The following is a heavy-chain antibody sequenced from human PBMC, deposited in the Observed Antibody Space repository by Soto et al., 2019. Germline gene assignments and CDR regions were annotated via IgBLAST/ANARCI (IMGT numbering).Heavy chain of an antibody. J-gene: IGHJ4*02. Sequence: PSETLSLTCAVYGGSFSGYYWSWIRQPPGKGLEWIGEINHSGSTNYNPSLKSRVTISVDTSKNQFSLKLSSVTAADTAVYYCARLIEYSSSATFDYWGQGTLVTVSS. CDR1: GGSFSGYY. CDR2: INHSGST. D-gene: IGHD6-6*01. CDR3: ARLIEYSSSATFDY. V-gene: IGHV4-34*01.